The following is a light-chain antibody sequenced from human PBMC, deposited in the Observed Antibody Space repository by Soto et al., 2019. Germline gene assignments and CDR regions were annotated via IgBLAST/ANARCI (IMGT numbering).Light chain of an antibody. CDR3: QQHNTYIYT. Sequence: DIQMTQSPSTLSASIGDRVTITCRASQNINDWLAWYQQKPGKVPILLIYKTSTLETGVPSRFSGSGSGTEFTLPINRLQSDDFQTYYCQQHNTYIYTFRQGTKLDIK. CDR2: KTS. J-gene: IGKJ2*01. V-gene: IGKV1-5*03. CDR1: QNINDW.